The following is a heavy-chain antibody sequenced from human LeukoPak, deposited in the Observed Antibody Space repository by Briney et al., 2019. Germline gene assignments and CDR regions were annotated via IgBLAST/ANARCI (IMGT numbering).Heavy chain of an antibody. CDR1: GFTFSSYG. Sequence: PGGSLRLSCAASGFTFSSYGMHWVRQAPGKGLEWVSAISGSGGSTYYADSVKGRFTISRDNSKNTLYLQMNSLRAEDTAVYYCAKPAQPQRYYYDSSGPPLGYWGQGTLVTVSS. J-gene: IGHJ4*02. V-gene: IGHV3-23*01. CDR2: ISGSGGST. D-gene: IGHD3-22*01. CDR3: AKPAQPQRYYYDSSGPPLGY.